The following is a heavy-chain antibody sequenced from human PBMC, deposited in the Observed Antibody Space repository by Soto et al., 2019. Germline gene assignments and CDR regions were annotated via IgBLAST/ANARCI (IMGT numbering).Heavy chain of an antibody. CDR1: GFTFSSYA. CDR2: ISGSGGST. CDR3: AKRWEKNEHIVVVIAIYFDY. Sequence: GGSLRLSCAASGFTFSSYAMSWVRQAPGKGLEWVSAISGSGGSTYYADSVKGRFTISRDNSKNTLYLQMNSLRAEDTAVYYCAKRWEKNEHIVVVIAIYFDYWGQGTLVTVSS. D-gene: IGHD2-21*01. V-gene: IGHV3-23*01. J-gene: IGHJ4*02.